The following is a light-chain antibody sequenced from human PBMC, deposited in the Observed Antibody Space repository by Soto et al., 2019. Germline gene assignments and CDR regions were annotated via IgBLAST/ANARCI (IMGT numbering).Light chain of an antibody. Sequence: QSALTQPASVSGSPGQSITISCTGTSSDVGNYNLVSWYQQYPGKAPKLMIYEVSNRPSGASNRFSGSKSGNTASLTISGLQTEDEADYYCYSYRGSNAWVFGGGTKLTVL. V-gene: IGLV2-14*02. J-gene: IGLJ3*02. CDR2: EVS. CDR1: SSDVGNYNL. CDR3: YSYRGSNAWV.